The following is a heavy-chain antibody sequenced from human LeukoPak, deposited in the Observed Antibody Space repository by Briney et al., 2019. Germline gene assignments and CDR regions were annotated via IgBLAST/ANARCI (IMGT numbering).Heavy chain of an antibody. CDR2: INPNSGDT. D-gene: IGHD4-17*01. CDR3: ARGGDGDYVSDC. J-gene: IGHJ4*02. V-gene: IGHV1-2*02. CDR1: GYTFTGYY. Sequence: ASVKVSCKASGYTFTGYYMNWVRQAPGQGLEWMGWINPNSGDTNYAQKFQRRVTMTRDTSINTAYMELNRLTFDDTAVYYCARGGDGDYVSDCWGQGTLVTLYS.